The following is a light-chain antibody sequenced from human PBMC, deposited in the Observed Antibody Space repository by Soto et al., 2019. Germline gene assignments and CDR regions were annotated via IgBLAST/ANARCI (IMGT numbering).Light chain of an antibody. J-gene: IGLJ2*01. CDR1: NSNIGSQT. V-gene: IGLV1-44*01. CDR2: SSN. CDR3: AAWDGSLNGVV. Sequence: QSVLTQPPSASGTPGQRVTISCAGSNSNIGSQTVNWYQQLPGTAPKLHVYSSNQRPSGVPDRFSGSKSGTSASLAISGLQSEDEADYYRAAWDGSLNGVVFGGGTKLTAL.